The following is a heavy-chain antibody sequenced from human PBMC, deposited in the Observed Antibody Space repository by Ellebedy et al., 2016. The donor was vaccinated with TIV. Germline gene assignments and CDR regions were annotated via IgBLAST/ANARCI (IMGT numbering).Heavy chain of an antibody. Sequence: PGGSLRLSCAASGFTFRSYWMTWVRQAKGKGLEGVANIYQDGSEKFYVDSVKGRFTISRDNAKNSRYLQMNRLRVEDTAVYYCARRGSYGDYAVQVNNWFDSWGQGTLVTVSS. CDR2: IYQDGSEK. V-gene: IGHV3-7*01. J-gene: IGHJ5*01. D-gene: IGHD4-17*01. CDR3: ARRGSYGDYAVQVNNWFDS. CDR1: GFTFRSYW.